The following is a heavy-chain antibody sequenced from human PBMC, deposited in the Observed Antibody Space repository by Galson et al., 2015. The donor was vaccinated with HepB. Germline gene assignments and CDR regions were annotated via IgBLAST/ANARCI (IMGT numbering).Heavy chain of an antibody. D-gene: IGHD1-14*01. V-gene: IGHV3-11*06. J-gene: IGHJ4*02. CDR2: ISASGTYT. CDR1: GFTFSDYY. Sequence: SLRLSCAASGFTFSDYYMTWIRQAPGKGLEWLSYISASGTYTNYADSVKGRFTISRDNAKNSLYLQMNSLRAEDTAVFYCASVPASVQVDHAHLDYWGQGTLVTVSS. CDR3: ASVPASVQVDHAHLDY.